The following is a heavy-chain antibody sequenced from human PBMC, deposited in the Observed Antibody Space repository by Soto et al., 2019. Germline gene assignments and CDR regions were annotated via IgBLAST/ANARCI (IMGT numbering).Heavy chain of an antibody. D-gene: IGHD3-9*01. V-gene: IGHV3-53*02. J-gene: IGHJ4*02. CDR1: GFSVRTNY. CDR2: FESGGSI. CDR3: ASAGLTPPFFDY. Sequence: EVQLVETGGGLIQPGGSLRLSCAASGFSVRTNYMSWVRQAPGKGLDWVSVFESGGSIYYAASVKGRVIISRDYAKNTVDLQMNSLGVEDTAGYYGASAGLTPPFFDYWGQGTLVTVST.